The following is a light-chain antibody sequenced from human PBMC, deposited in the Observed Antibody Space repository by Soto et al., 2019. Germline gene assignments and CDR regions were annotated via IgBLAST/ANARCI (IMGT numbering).Light chain of an antibody. CDR3: QERSNWPRLT. Sequence: EIVLTQSPATLSLSPGERATLPCRASQSVSTSLAWYQQRPGQAPRLLIYDVSNRAAGVPARFSGSGCGTDFTLTISNLEPEDFAIYYCQERSNWPRLTFGGGTTVEIK. V-gene: IGKV3-11*01. CDR1: QSVSTS. CDR2: DVS. J-gene: IGKJ4*01.